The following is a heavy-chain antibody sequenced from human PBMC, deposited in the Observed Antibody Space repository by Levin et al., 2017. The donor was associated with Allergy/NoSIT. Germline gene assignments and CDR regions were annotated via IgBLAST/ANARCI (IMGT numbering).Heavy chain of an antibody. V-gene: IGHV3-74*01. CDR3: VRAESVVSGTFDY. J-gene: IGHJ4*02. CDR1: GFTFSNYW. D-gene: IGHD6-19*01. CDR2: IESDGSST. Sequence: PSETLSLTCAASGFTFSNYWMHWVRQAPGKGLVWVSRIESDGSSTSYVDSVKGRFTISRDNAKNTLYLQMNSLRAEDTAMYCCVRAESVVSGTFDYWGQGILVTVSS.